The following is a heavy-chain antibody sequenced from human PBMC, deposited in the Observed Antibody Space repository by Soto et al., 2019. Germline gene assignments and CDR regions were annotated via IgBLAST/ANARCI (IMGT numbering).Heavy chain of an antibody. CDR1: GGSISSYY. J-gene: IGHJ6*02. CDR3: ARGASVFGVVINYYYYYGMDV. Sequence: WETLSLTCTVSGGSISSYYWSWIRQPPGKGLEWIGYIYYSGSTSYNPSLKSRVTISVDTSKNQFSLKLSSVTAADTAVYYCARGASVFGVVINYYYYYGMDVWGQGTTVTVSS. V-gene: IGHV4-59*01. D-gene: IGHD3-3*01. CDR2: IYYSGST.